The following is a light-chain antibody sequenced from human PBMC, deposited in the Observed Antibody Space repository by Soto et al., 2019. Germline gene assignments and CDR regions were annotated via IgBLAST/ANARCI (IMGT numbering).Light chain of an antibody. Sequence: IVLPQSPGTLSLSPGERTTLSCMASQSISRYLAWYQQKPGQGPRLLIYGASSRATGTPDRFSGSGSGTDFTLTINRLEPEDSAVYYCQQYGSSPPYTLGQGTKVDIK. V-gene: IGKV3-20*01. CDR1: QSISRY. CDR2: GAS. CDR3: QQYGSSPPYT. J-gene: IGKJ2*01.